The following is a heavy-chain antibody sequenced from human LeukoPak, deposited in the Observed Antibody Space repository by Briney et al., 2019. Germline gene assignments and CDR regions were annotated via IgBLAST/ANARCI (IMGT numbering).Heavy chain of an antibody. Sequence: GGSLRLSCAASGCTFSSYWMSWVRQAPGKGLEWVANIKQDGSEKYYVDSVEGRFTISRDNAKNSLYLQMNSLRAEDTAVYYCAKGSLPSDYWGQGTLVTVSS. V-gene: IGHV3-7*01. CDR2: IKQDGSEK. D-gene: IGHD1-26*01. CDR3: AKGSLPSDY. J-gene: IGHJ4*02. CDR1: GCTFSSYW.